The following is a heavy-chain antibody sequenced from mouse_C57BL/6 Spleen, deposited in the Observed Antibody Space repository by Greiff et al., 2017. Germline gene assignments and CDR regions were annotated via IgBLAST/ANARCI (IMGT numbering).Heavy chain of an antibody. J-gene: IGHJ2*01. D-gene: IGHD2-3*01. CDR1: GYTFTDYE. CDR2: IDPETGGT. V-gene: IGHV1-15*01. CDR3: TRSASIYDGYRYYFDY. Sequence: VQLQQSGAELVRPGASVTLSCKASGYTFTDYEMHWVKQTPVHGLEWIGAIDPETGGTAYNQKFKGKAILTADKSSSTAYMELRSLTSEDSAVYYCTRSASIYDGYRYYFDYWGQGTTLTVSS.